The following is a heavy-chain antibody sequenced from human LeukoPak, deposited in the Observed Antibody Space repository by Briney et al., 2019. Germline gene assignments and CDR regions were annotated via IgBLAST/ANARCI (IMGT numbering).Heavy chain of an antibody. Sequence: SETLSLTCTVSGGSISSSSYYWGWIRQPPGKGLEWIGSIYTSGSTNYNPSLKSRVTISVDTSKNQFSLKLSSVTAADTAVYYCARGPGGSSSSDFDYWGQGTLVTVSS. J-gene: IGHJ4*02. CDR2: IYTSGST. V-gene: IGHV4-39*07. CDR1: GGSISSSSYY. D-gene: IGHD6-6*01. CDR3: ARGPGGSSSSDFDY.